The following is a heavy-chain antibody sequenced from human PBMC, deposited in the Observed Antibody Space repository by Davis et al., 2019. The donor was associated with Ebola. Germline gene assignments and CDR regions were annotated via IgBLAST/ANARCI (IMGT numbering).Heavy chain of an antibody. CDR3: ARGGYSYGYVSVYYGMDV. V-gene: IGHV4-38-2*01. Sequence: ESLKISCAASGFTFSSYGMHWVRQPPGKGLEWIGSIYHSGSTYYNPSLKSRVTISVDTSKNQFSLKLSSVTAADTAVYYCARGGYSYGYVSVYYGMDVWGKGTTVTVSS. CDR2: IYHSGST. J-gene: IGHJ6*04. CDR1: GFTFSSYG. D-gene: IGHD5-18*01.